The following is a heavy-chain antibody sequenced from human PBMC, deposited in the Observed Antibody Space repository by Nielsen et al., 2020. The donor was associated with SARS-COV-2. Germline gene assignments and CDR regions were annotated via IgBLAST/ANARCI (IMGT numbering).Heavy chain of an antibody. CDR2: IKQDGSEK. J-gene: IGHJ4*02. Sequence: GESLKISCAASGFTFDDYGMSWVRQAPGKGLEWVANIKQDGSEKYYVDSVKGRFTISRDNAKNSLSLQMSRLRAEDTAVYYCARAEGSSWYFHYWGQGTLVTVSS. V-gene: IGHV3-7*03. CDR3: ARAEGSSWYFHY. D-gene: IGHD6-13*01. CDR1: GFTFDDYG.